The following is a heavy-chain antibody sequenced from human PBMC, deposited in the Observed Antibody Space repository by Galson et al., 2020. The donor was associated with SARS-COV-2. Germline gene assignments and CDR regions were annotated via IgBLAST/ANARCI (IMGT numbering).Heavy chain of an antibody. V-gene: IGHV1-2*02. J-gene: IGHJ6*02. CDR3: ARDKMMLPEGNYYYYCVMDG. Sequence: ASVKVSCKASGYTFTGYYMHWVRQAPGQGLEWMGWINPNSGGTNYAQQFQGRVTMTRDTSISTAYMELSRLRSDDTAVYYCARDKMMLPEGNYYYYCVMDGWGQGTTVTVSS. CDR1: GYTFTGYY. CDR2: INPNSGGT. D-gene: IGHD2-15*01.